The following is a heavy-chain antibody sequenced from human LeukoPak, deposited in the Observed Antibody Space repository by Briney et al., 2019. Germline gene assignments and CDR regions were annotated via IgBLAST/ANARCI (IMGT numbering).Heavy chain of an antibody. V-gene: IGHV3-48*02. CDR1: GFPFSSYN. CDR3: ARAMYYFEY. CDR2: ISSSSSSI. J-gene: IGHJ4*02. Sequence: PGESLRLSCVGSGFPFSSYNMNWVRQAPGKGLEWVSYISSSSSSIYYADSVKGRFTISRDNAKNSLYLQMNSLRDEDTAVYSCARAMYYFEYWGQGTLVTVFS.